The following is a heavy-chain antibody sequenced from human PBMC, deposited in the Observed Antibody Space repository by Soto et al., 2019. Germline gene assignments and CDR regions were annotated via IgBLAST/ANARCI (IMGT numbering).Heavy chain of an antibody. V-gene: IGHV3-13*05. D-gene: IGHD3-22*01. Sequence: WALRLSCAASGFTFSSYDMHWVRQATGKGLEWVSAIGTAGDPYYPGSVKGRFTISRENAKNSLYLQMNSLRAGDTAVYYCARGRYYYDSSGYYFGGGGSNPGMDVWGQGTTVTVSS. J-gene: IGHJ6*02. CDR1: GFTFSSYD. CDR2: IGTAGDP. CDR3: ARGRYYYDSSGYYFGGGGSNPGMDV.